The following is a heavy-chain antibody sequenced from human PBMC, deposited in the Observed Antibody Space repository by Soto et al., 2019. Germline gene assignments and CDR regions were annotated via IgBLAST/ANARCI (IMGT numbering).Heavy chain of an antibody. CDR3: ARGGGVGVAGSAAFDM. V-gene: IGHV1-2*02. D-gene: IGHD3-3*01. CDR2: INPATGAA. CDR1: GYPVTAYY. J-gene: IGHJ3*02. Sequence: QLHLVQSGAVVKKPGASVTVSCSASGYPVTAYYMHWVRQAPGRGLEWMGGINPATGAAKYTQTFQGRVTRTRATAPSNVCRELSGLTSGDTAVFYWARGGGVGVAGSAAFDMWGQGTLVTVSS.